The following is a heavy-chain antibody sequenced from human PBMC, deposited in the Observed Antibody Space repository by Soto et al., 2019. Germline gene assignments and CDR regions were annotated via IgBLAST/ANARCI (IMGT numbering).Heavy chain of an antibody. D-gene: IGHD1-1*01. CDR1: GGSISSSSYY. V-gene: IGHV4-39*01. CDR3: ARLGEVGTFDY. J-gene: IGHJ4*01. CDR2: IYYSGST. Sequence: SETLSLTCTVSGGSISSSSYYWGWIRQPPGKGLQWIGSIYYSGSTYYNPSLKSRVTISVDTSKNQFSLKLSSVTAADTAVYYCARLGEVGTFDYGGHGTPVTVSS.